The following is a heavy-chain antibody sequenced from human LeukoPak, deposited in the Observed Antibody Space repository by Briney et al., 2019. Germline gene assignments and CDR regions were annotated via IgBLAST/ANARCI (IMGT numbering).Heavy chain of an antibody. Sequence: PSETLSLTCAVYGGSFSGYYWSWIRQPPGKGLEWIGEINHSGSTNYNPSFKSRVTISVDTSKNQFSLKLSSVTAADTAVYYCARVAPGGDQLALPLPNWFDPWGQGTLVTVSS. V-gene: IGHV4-34*01. CDR3: ARVAPGGDQLALPLPNWFDP. CDR2: INHSGST. CDR1: GGSFSGYY. D-gene: IGHD2-2*01. J-gene: IGHJ5*02.